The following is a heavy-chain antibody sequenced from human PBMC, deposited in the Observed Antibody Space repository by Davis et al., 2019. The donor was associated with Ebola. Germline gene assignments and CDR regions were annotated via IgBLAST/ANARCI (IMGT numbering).Heavy chain of an antibody. D-gene: IGHD6-19*01. Sequence: GESLKISCAAPGFSFSSYAMHWVRQAPGKGLEWVANIKQDGSEKYYVDSVKGRFTISRDNAKNSLYLQMNSLRAEDTAVYYCARDRDSSGCFDYWGQGTLVTVSS. CDR2: IKQDGSEK. CDR3: ARDRDSSGCFDY. V-gene: IGHV3-7*01. CDR1: GFSFSSYA. J-gene: IGHJ4*02.